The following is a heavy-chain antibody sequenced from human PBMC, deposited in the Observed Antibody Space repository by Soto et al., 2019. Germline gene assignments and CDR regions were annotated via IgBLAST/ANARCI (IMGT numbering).Heavy chain of an antibody. CDR3: ARDPLLGVAAAGLEWFDP. V-gene: IGHV1-18*01. J-gene: IGHJ5*02. CDR2: ISAYNGNT. D-gene: IGHD6-13*01. Sequence: EWMGWISAYNGNTNYAQKLQGRVTMTTDTSTSTAYMELRSLRSDDTAVYYSARDPLLGVAAAGLEWFDPWGQGTLVTVSS.